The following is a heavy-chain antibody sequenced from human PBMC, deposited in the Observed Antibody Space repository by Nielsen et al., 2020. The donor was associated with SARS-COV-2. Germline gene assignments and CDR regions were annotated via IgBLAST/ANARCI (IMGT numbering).Heavy chain of an antibody. CDR3: TSRGDYGDYGELGYYYYGMDV. Sequence: REAPGKGLECIGGIFYSGSTYYNPSLKSRVTISVDTSKNQFSLKLSSVTAADTAVYYCTSRGDYGDYGELGYYYYGMDVWGQGTTVTVSS. D-gene: IGHD4-17*01. J-gene: IGHJ6*02. V-gene: IGHV4-39*01. CDR2: IFYSGST.